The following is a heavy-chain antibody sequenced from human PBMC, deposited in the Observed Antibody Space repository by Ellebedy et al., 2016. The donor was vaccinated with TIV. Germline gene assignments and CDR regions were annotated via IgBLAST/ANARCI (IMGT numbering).Heavy chain of an antibody. D-gene: IGHD3-22*01. Sequence: PGGSLRLSCAASGFTFSNSPMPLVRQAPDKWLEWVAVLSYDSTNKYYADSVKGRFTISRDNSKNTLYLQMNSLRAEDTAVYYCAPDSTGYFDYWGQGNQLTVSA. CDR1: GFTFSNSP. CDR3: APDSTGYFDY. V-gene: IGHV3-30-3*01. CDR2: LSYDSTNK. J-gene: IGHJ4*02.